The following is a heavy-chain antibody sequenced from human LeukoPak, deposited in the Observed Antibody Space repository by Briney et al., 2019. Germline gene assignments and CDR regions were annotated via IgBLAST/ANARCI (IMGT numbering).Heavy chain of an antibody. J-gene: IGHJ4*02. D-gene: IGHD3-10*01. Sequence: GGSLRLSCQASGFIFTDYAMSWVRQAPGKGLEWVSSINNGAGATFFADSVKGRFTISRDDSRGMVYLQMNSLTAEDTAVYYCARSGLATCHYWGQGTLVTVSS. CDR2: INNGAGAT. CDR1: GFIFTDYA. V-gene: IGHV3-23*01. CDR3: ARSGLATCHY.